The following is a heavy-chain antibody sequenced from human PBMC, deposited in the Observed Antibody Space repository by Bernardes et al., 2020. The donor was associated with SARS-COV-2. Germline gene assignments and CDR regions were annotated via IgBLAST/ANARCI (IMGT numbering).Heavy chain of an antibody. J-gene: IGHJ4*02. D-gene: IGHD2-21*02. CDR1: GYTFTDYF. V-gene: IGHV1-2*02. CDR3: ARTRTTISTTGIPVDY. Sequence: ASVKVSCKASGYTFTDYFIHWVRQAPGQRLEWMGWINPNTGGTNYIQKFQGRVTMTRDTSITTAYMELNRLGSDDTAIYYCARTRTTISTTGIPVDYWGQGTLVTVSS. CDR2: INPNTGGT.